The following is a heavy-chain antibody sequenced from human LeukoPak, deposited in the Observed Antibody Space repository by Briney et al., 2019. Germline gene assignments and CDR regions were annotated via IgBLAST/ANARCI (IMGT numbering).Heavy chain of an antibody. J-gene: IGHJ4*02. Sequence: GGSLRLSCAASGFTFSRYEMNWVRQAPGKGLEWLSYISSSGSTIYYADSVKGRFTISRDNDKNSLYLQMNSLRAEETAVYYCARGSSVAGYGYWGQGTLVTVSS. CDR1: GFTFSRYE. CDR3: ARGSSVAGYGY. CDR2: ISSSGSTI. V-gene: IGHV3-48*03. D-gene: IGHD6-19*01.